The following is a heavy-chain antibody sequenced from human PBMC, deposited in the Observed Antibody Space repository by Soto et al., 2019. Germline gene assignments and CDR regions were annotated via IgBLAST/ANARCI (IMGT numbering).Heavy chain of an antibody. CDR2: FDPEDGET. CDR1: GYTLTELS. V-gene: IGHV1-24*01. J-gene: IGHJ4*02. Sequence: ASVKVSCKVSGYTLTELSMHWVRQALGKGLEWMGGFDPEDGETIYAQKFQGRVTMTEDTSTDTAYMELSSLRSEDTAVYYCATDSKVTIFGVVIIMGYWGQGTLVTVSS. D-gene: IGHD3-3*01. CDR3: ATDSKVTIFGVVIIMGY.